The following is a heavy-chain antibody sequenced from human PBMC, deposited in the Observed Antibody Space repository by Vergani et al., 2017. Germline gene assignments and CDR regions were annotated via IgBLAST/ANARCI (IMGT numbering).Heavy chain of an antibody. CDR3: AGAAYSSGWYTAFDI. V-gene: IGHV5-51*03. CDR2: IYPGDSDS. CDR1: GYSFTNYW. Sequence: EVQLVQSGAEVKKPGESLKISCKGSGYSFTNYWIGWVSQMPGKGLEWMGIIYPGDSDSRYSPSFQGQVTISVDKSISTAYLQWSSLKASDTAMYYCAGAAYSSGWYTAFDIWGQGTMVTVSS. D-gene: IGHD6-19*01. J-gene: IGHJ3*02.